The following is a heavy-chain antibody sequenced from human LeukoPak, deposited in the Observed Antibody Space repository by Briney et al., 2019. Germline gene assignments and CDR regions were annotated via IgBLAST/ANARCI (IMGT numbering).Heavy chain of an antibody. CDR3: ASENSGSYYLGDY. CDR1: GDSITSHSW. Sequence: ASETLSLTCAVSGDSITSHSWWSWVRQPPGKGLEWIGEVHHGGASNYDPSLESRVTISVDKSKNRFSLNLRSVTAADTAVYYCASENSGSYYLGDYWGQGTLVTVSS. V-gene: IGHV4-4*02. J-gene: IGHJ4*02. CDR2: VHHGGAS. D-gene: IGHD1-26*01.